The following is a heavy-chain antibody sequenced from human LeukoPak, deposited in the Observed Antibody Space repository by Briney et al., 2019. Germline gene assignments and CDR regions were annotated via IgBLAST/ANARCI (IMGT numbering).Heavy chain of an antibody. V-gene: IGHV3-23*01. J-gene: IGHJ4*02. CDR3: AKSLRNYVY. CDR2: ITGGGLHT. Sequence: GGSLRLSCAASGFTFSSYAMTWVRQAPGKGLEWVSAITGGGLHTYYADSVKGRFTVSRDNSKNTLYLQINSLRAEDTAVYYCAKSLRNYVYWGQGTLVTVSS. CDR1: GFTFSSYA. D-gene: IGHD1-7*01.